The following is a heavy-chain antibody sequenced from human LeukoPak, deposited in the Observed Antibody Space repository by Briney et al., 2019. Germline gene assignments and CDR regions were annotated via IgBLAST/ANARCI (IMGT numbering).Heavy chain of an antibody. CDR3: ARGRPHGNDY. D-gene: IGHD4-23*01. CDR1: GFTFSSYW. V-gene: IGHV3-74*01. CDR2: IASDGSST. Sequence: GGSLRLSCAASGFTFSSYWMNWVRQAPGKGLVWVSRIASDGSSTTCADSVKGRFSISRDNAKNTLYLQMNSLRVEDTAVYYCARGRPHGNDYWGQGTLVTVSS. J-gene: IGHJ4*02.